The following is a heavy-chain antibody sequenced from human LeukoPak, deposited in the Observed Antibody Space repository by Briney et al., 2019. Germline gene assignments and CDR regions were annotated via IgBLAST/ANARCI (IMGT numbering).Heavy chain of an antibody. Sequence: PSQTLSLTCTVSGDSISSGDYYWSWIRQPPGKGLEWIGYIYHSGSTYYNPSLKSRVTISVDRSKNQFSLKLSSMTAADTAIYYCSTGWSYHYMDVWGTGTTVTVSS. CDR2: IYHSGST. D-gene: IGHD6-19*01. CDR3: STGWSYHYMDV. CDR1: GDSISSGDYY. V-gene: IGHV4-30-2*01. J-gene: IGHJ6*03.